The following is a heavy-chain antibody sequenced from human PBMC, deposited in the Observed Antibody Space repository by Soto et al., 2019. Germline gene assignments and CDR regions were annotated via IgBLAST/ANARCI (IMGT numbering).Heavy chain of an antibody. D-gene: IGHD2-15*01. CDR2: ISSSSSYI. Sequence: GGSLRLSCAASGFTFSSYSMNWVRQAPGKGLEWVSSISSSSSYIYYADSVKGRFTISRDNAKNSLYLQMNSLRAEDTAVYYCARSSRTSSDIVVVVAALYYFAYWGQGTLVTVSS. CDR1: GFTFSSYS. V-gene: IGHV3-21*01. J-gene: IGHJ4*02. CDR3: ARSSRTSSDIVVVVAALYYFAY.